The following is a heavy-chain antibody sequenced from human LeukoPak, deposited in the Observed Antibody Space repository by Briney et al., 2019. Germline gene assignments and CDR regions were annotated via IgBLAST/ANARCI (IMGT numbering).Heavy chain of an antibody. CDR3: AGRPLSSPHLFDD. D-gene: IGHD6-19*01. CDR1: GFTFSDHY. J-gene: IGHJ4*02. V-gene: IGHV3-72*01. Sequence: PGGSLRLSCTASGFTFSDHYMDWVRQAPGKGLEWVGRTANKANSYITYYAASVKGRFVISTDDSKNSLHLQMNSLKTEDTAVYYCAGRPLSSPHLFDDWGQGTLVTVSS. CDR2: TANKANSYIT.